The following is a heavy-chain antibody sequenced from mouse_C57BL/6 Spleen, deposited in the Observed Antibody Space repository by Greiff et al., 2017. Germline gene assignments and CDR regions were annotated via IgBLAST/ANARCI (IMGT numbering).Heavy chain of an antibody. Sequence: EVQLQQSGAELVKPGASVKLSCTASGFNIKDYYMHWVKQRTEQGLEWIGRIDPEDGETKYATKFQGKATITADTSSNTAYLQLSSLTSEDTAVYYCARSGGGYSTLFAYWGQGTLVTVSA. CDR2: IDPEDGET. V-gene: IGHV14-2*01. J-gene: IGHJ3*01. CDR3: ARSGGGYSTLFAY. CDR1: GFNIKDYY. D-gene: IGHD2-5*01.